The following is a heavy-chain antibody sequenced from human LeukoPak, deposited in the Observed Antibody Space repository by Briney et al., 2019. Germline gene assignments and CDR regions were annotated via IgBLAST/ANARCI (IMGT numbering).Heavy chain of an antibody. CDR3: ARGRGNYYYLYMDV. J-gene: IGHJ6*03. V-gene: IGHV4-34*01. CDR1: GGSFSGYY. Sequence: SETLSLTCAVYGGSFSGYYWSWIRQPPGKGLEWIGEINHSGSSNYNPSLKSRVTISVDTSKNQFSLKLSSVTAADTAVYYCARGRGNYYYLYMDVWGKRTTVTAPS. CDR2: INHSGSS.